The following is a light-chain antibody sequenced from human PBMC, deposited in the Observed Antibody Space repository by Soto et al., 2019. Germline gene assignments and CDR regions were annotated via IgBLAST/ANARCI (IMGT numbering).Light chain of an antibody. J-gene: IGKJ5*01. CDR1: QRINIY. CDR2: SAS. V-gene: IGKV1-39*01. CDR3: QQSFSTPT. Sequence: DIQMTQSPSSLSTSIGGRVTITCRASQRINIYLNWYRQKPGKAPELLIYSASNLQSGVPSRFSGSGSGTDFTLTISGLQSEDFATYYCQQSFSTPTFGQGTRREIK.